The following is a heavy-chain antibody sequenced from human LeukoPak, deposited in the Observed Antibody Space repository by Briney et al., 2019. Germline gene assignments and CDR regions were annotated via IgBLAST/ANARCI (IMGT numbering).Heavy chain of an antibody. D-gene: IGHD4-23*01. CDR3: ANPGGPTVVRGLFY. CDR2: ISGSGGST. J-gene: IGHJ4*02. Sequence: PGGSLRLSCAASGFTFSSYAMSWVRQAPGKGLEWVSAISGSGGSTYYADSVKGRFTIYRDNSKNTLYLQMNSLRAEDTAVYYCANPGGPTVVRGLFYWGQGTLVTVSS. V-gene: IGHV3-23*01. CDR1: GFTFSSYA.